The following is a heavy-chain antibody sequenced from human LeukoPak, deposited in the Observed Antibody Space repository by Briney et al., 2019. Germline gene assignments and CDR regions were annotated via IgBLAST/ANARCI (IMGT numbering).Heavy chain of an antibody. CDR3: AKDIEGYGSGSLFDY. CDR2: ISWNSGSI. Sequence: QPGRSLRLSCAASGFTFDDYAMHWVRQAPGKGLEWVSGISWNSGSIGYADPVKGRFTISRDNAKNSLYLQMNSLRAEDTALYYCAKDIEGYGSGSLFDYWGQGTLVTVSS. V-gene: IGHV3-9*01. CDR1: GFTFDDYA. J-gene: IGHJ4*02. D-gene: IGHD3-10*01.